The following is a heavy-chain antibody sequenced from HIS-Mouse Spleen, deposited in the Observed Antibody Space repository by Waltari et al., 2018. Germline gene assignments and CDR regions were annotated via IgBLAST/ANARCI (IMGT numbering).Heavy chain of an antibody. CDR2: ISYDGSNK. CDR3: AKASSGWLDY. Sequence: QVQLVESGGGVVQPGRSLRLACAASGFTFSSYCMHWVRQAPGKGLEWVEVISYDGSNKYYADSVKGRFTISRDNSKNTLYLQMNSLRAEDTAVYYCAKASSGWLDYWGQGTLVTVSS. J-gene: IGHJ4*02. CDR1: GFTFSSYC. D-gene: IGHD6-19*01. V-gene: IGHV3-30*18.